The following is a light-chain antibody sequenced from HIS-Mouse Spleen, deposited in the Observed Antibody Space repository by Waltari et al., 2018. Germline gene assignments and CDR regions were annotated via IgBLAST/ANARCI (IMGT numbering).Light chain of an antibody. J-gene: IGLJ3*02. V-gene: IGLV1-44*01. CDR2: SNN. CDR3: AAWDDSLNGRV. Sequence: QSVLTQPPSASGTPGQRVTISCSGSSSNIRSNTVNRYQQLPGTAPKLLTYSNNKRPSGVPDRFSGSKSGTSASLAISGLQSEDEADYYCAAWDDSLNGRVFGGGTKLTVL. CDR1: SSNIRSNT.